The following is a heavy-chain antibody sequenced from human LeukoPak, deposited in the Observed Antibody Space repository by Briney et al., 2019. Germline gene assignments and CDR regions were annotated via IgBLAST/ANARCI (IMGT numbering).Heavy chain of an antibody. Sequence: SQTLSLTCAISGDSVSSNSAAWNWIRQSPSRGLEWLGRTYYRSKWYNDYAVPVKSRITINPDTSKNQFSLQLNSVTPEDTAVYYCARGNYDILTGYTLKSFDIWGQGTMVTVSS. CDR1: GDSVSSNSAA. CDR3: ARGNYDILTGYTLKSFDI. CDR2: TYYRSKWYN. J-gene: IGHJ3*02. D-gene: IGHD3-9*01. V-gene: IGHV6-1*01.